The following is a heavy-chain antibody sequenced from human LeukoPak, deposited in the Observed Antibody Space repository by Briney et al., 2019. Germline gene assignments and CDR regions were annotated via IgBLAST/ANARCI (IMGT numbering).Heavy chain of an antibody. CDR1: GFTFGGYA. V-gene: IGHV3-49*04. CDR2: IRSKAYGATT. J-gene: IGHJ4*02. D-gene: IGHD1-1*01. Sequence: SGGSLRLSCTGSGFTFGGYAMSWVRQAPGKGLEWVGFIRSKAYGATTEYAASVEGRFIISRDDSKSIAYLQMNSLKIEDTAVYYCIREGTNDYWGQGTLVIVSS. CDR3: IREGTNDY.